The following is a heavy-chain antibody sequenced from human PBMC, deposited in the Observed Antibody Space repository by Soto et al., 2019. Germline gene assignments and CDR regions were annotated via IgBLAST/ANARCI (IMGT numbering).Heavy chain of an antibody. J-gene: IGHJ6*02. CDR2: IDNAGSSV. CDR1: GFTFSSYW. D-gene: IGHD2-8*01. Sequence: EVQLVESGGGLVQPGGSLRLSCAASGFTFSSYWMHWVRQAAGKGLVWVSRIDNAGSSVRYADSVKGRFTISRDNAKNTLYLQMNSLRAEDTAVYYCTRVGVSVSGMDVWGQGTTVTVSS. V-gene: IGHV3-74*01. CDR3: TRVGVSVSGMDV.